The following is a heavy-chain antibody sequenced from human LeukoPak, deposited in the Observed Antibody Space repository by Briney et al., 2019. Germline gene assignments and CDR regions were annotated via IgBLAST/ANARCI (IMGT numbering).Heavy chain of an antibody. D-gene: IGHD4-17*01. V-gene: IGHV3-66*01. J-gene: IGHJ4*02. Sequence: GGSLRLSCAASGFTVSTNYINWVRQAPGKGLEWVSVIHGGGTTNYADSVKGRFTISRDTSKNTLYLQMSRLRAEDTAVYYCAKIVLAVTTTDSQADFDYWGQGTLVTVSS. CDR2: IHGGGTT. CDR3: AKIVLAVTTTDSQADFDY. CDR1: GFTVSTNY.